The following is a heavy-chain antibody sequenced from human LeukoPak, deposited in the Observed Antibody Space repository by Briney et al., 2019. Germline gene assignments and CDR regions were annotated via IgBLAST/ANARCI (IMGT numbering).Heavy chain of an antibody. Sequence: PSETLSLTCTVSDASISGYYWSWIRQPPGKGLEWIGSIHFSGSTNYNPSLRSRVTISVDTSRNQFSLTLHSVTAADTAVYYCALDTSGWSDDSFDIWGLGTTVTVSS. J-gene: IGHJ3*02. V-gene: IGHV4-59*01. CDR3: ALDTSGWSDDSFDI. D-gene: IGHD6-19*01. CDR1: DASISGYY. CDR2: IHFSGST.